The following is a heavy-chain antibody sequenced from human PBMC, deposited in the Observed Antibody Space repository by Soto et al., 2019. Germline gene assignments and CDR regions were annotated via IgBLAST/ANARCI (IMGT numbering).Heavy chain of an antibody. CDR3: AGVTWNRDYLP. J-gene: IGHJ4*02. D-gene: IGHD4-17*01. CDR2: IRNEPYGYTT. CDR1: GFSLSDHY. V-gene: IGHV3-72*01. Sequence: EVQLVASGGGLVQPGGPLRLSCVASGFSLSDHYMDWVRQAPGKGLEWLGLIRNEPYGYTTNYAASVKGRFTISRDDSKNSRFLQMDSLTAEDAAIYYCAGVTWNRDYLPWGQGTLVTVSS.